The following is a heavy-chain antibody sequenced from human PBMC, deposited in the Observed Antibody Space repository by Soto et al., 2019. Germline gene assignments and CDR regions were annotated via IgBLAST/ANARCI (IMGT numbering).Heavy chain of an antibody. Sequence: EVQLVESGGGLVKPGGSLRLSCAASGFTFSSYSMNWVRQAPGKGLEWVSSISSSSSYIYYADSVKGRFTISRDNAKKSLYLQMNSLRAEDTAVYYCARDVYSSSRYFDYWGQGTLVTVSS. CDR3: ARDVYSSSRYFDY. D-gene: IGHD6-6*01. J-gene: IGHJ4*02. CDR1: GFTFSSYS. CDR2: ISSSSSYI. V-gene: IGHV3-21*01.